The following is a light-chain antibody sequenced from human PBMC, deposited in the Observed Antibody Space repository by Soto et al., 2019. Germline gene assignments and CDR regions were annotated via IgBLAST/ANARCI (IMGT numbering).Light chain of an antibody. CDR2: GVS. J-gene: IGKJ4*01. CDR3: QQYGRIPGFT. V-gene: IGKV3-20*01. CDR1: QSFRSNY. Sequence: EIVLTQSPGTLSLSPGERATLSCRASQSFRSNYLAWYQQRPGQAPRLLIYGVSSRASGIPDRFSGSVSGTDFTLTISRLEPEDSAVYYCQQYGRIPGFTFGGGTKVEI.